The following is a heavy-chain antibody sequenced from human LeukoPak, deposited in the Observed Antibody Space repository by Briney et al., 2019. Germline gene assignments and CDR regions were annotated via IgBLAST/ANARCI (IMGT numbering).Heavy chain of an antibody. CDR2: INPDDKST. Sequence: QPGGSLRLSCAASGFPFSKYWLHCVRQPPGRGLVWLARINPDDKSTSYADSVKGRFTISIDDAKETLFLQMNSLTAEDTAVYYCLTIVETPIDAFDIWGQGAMVTVSS. CDR3: LTIVETPIDAFDI. V-gene: IGHV3-74*01. CDR1: GFPFSKYW. J-gene: IGHJ3*02. D-gene: IGHD4-23*01.